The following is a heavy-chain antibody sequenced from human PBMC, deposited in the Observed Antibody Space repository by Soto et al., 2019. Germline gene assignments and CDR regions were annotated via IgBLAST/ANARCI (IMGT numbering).Heavy chain of an antibody. CDR3: AREVVVGGSLWLDP. Sequence: QVQLVQSGAEVKKPGASVKVSCKASGFTFASNDINWVRQAPGQGLQWMGWMNANVDATDSPQEFKGRVSMTWNASIRTPYLVLQTLKPDDTAVYYCAREVVVGGSLWLDPWGQGSLVTVSS. CDR1: GFTFASND. CDR2: MNANVDAT. D-gene: IGHD2-15*01. J-gene: IGHJ5*02. V-gene: IGHV1-8*01.